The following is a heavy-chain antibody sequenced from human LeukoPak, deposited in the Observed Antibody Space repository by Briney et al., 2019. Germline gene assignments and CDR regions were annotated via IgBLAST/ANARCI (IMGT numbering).Heavy chain of an antibody. J-gene: IGHJ4*02. Sequence: ASVKVPCKVSGYTLTELSMHWVRQAPGKGLEWMGGFDPEDGETIYAQKFQGRVTMTEDTSTDTAYMELSSLRSEDTAVYYCATVSVLRYFDSPLDYWGQGTLVTVSS. D-gene: IGHD3-9*01. V-gene: IGHV1-24*01. CDR3: ATVSVLRYFDSPLDY. CDR2: FDPEDGET. CDR1: GYTLTELS.